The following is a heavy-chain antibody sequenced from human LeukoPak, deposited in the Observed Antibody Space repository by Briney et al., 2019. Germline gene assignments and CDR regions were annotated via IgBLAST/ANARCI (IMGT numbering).Heavy chain of an antibody. D-gene: IGHD6-13*01. V-gene: IGHV4-4*08. CDR2: IYTSGST. J-gene: IGHJ5*02. CDR1: GDSISGYY. CDR3: ARGYSSSWYLNWFDP. Sequence: PSETLSLTCTVSGDSISGYYWSWIRQPPGKGLEWIGHIYTSGSTNYNPSLKSRVTISVDTSKNQFSLKLTSVTAADTAVYYCARGYSSSWYLNWFDPWGQGTLVTVSS.